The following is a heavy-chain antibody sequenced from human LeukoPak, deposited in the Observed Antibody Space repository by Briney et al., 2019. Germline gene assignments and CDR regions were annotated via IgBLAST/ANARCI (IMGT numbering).Heavy chain of an antibody. V-gene: IGHV3-48*03. CDR3: ARDYYDSSGYYLRYYYYYYMDV. J-gene: IGHJ6*03. D-gene: IGHD3-22*01. CDR1: GFTFSSYE. Sequence: TGGSLRLSCAASGFTFSSYEMNWVRQAPGKGLEWVSYISSSGSTIYYADSVKGRFTTSRDNAKNSLYLQMNSLRAGDTAVYYCARDYYDSSGYYLRYYYYYYMDVWGKGTTVTVSS. CDR2: ISSSGSTI.